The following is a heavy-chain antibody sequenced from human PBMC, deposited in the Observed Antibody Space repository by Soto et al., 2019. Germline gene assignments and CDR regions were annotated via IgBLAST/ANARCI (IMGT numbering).Heavy chain of an antibody. J-gene: IGHJ6*02. CDR1: GFTFSSYG. CDR2: IWYDGSNK. V-gene: IGHV3-33*01. CDR3: ARPAARGFGYYGMDV. D-gene: IGHD3-16*01. Sequence: PGGSLRLSCAASGFTFSSYGMHWVRQAPGKGLEWVAVIWYDGSNKYYAGSVKGRFTISRDNSKNTLYLQMNSLRAEDTAVYYCARPAARGFGYYGMDVWGQGTTVTVYS.